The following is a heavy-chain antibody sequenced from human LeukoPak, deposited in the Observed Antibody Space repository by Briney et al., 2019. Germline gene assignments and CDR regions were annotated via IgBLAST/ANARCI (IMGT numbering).Heavy chain of an antibody. J-gene: IGHJ4*02. Sequence: SETLSLTCTVSGGSISSGGYYWSWIRQHPGKGLEWIGYIYYSGSTYYNPSLKSRGTISVDMSKNQFSLKLSSVTAADTAVYYCVTDGAEYQLTYWGQGTLVIISS. CDR3: VTDGAEYQLTY. V-gene: IGHV4-31*03. CDR1: GGSISSGGYY. D-gene: IGHD2-2*01. CDR2: IYYSGST.